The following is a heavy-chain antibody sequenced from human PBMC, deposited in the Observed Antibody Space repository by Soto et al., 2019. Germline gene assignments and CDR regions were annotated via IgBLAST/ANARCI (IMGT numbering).Heavy chain of an antibody. CDR1: GYTFTNFG. CDR3: GRISLGPAPTDAFDS. D-gene: IGHD1-26*01. Sequence: QVQLVQSGAEVKKPGASVKVSCKASGYTFTNFGISWVRQAPGQGLEWLGWLSTYREDRNYAQRVQDRVSMTTDTSTRTAYIELRTLISDDTAVYFCGRISLGPAPTDAFDSWGQGTMVTVAS. J-gene: IGHJ3*02. CDR2: LSTYREDR. V-gene: IGHV1-18*01.